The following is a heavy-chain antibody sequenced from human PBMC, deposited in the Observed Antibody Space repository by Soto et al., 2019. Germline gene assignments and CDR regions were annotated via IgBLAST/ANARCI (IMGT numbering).Heavy chain of an antibody. CDR3: AKDREYELLFIGLDY. J-gene: IGHJ4*02. CDR1: GFTFRSYA. Sequence: SMRLSCAASGFTFRSYAMHWVRQAPVKGLEWVAVISCDGSNQYYADAVKGRFTISRVNSKNTLYLQMNSLRPEDTAVYYCAKDREYELLFIGLDYWGQGTLVTVSS. V-gene: IGHV3-30*18. CDR2: ISCDGSNQ. D-gene: IGHD2-2*01.